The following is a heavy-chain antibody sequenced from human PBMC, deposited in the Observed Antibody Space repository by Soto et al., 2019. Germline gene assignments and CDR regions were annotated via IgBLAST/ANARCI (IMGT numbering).Heavy chain of an antibody. D-gene: IGHD2-15*01. Sequence: QVQLQESGPGLVKPSQTLSLTCTVSGGSISSGGYYWSWIRQHPGKGLEWIGYIYYSGSTYYNPSLKSRVTIAVGTSKNQFALKLSSVPAAATAVYYCAGGGYCSGGSCSDAFDIWGQGTMVTVSS. CDR1: GGSISSGGYY. V-gene: IGHV4-31*03. CDR3: AGGGYCSGGSCSDAFDI. CDR2: IYYSGST. J-gene: IGHJ3*02.